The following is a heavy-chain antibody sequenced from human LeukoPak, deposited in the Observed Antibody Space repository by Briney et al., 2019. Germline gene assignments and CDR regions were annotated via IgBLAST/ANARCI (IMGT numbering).Heavy chain of an antibody. V-gene: IGHV3-30*02. CDR1: GFSLTTYG. D-gene: IGHD3-16*01. Sequence: GGSLRLSCVASGFSLTTYGMLWVRQAPGKGLQWVAFMRSDGTSKYYGDSVEGRFTISRDNSKSTLYLLMNSLSAEDTGIYYCAKDRPIKGGFDLWGQRSPATVSS. CDR3: AKDRPIKGGFDL. CDR2: MRSDGTSK. J-gene: IGHJ5*02.